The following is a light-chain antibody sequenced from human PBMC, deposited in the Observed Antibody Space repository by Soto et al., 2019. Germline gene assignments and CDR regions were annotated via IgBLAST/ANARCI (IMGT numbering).Light chain of an antibody. CDR2: KAS. J-gene: IGKJ1*01. CDR1: QSISSW. CDR3: QQYNGYRWT. Sequence: DIQMTQSPSIVSASVGDRVTITCRASQSISSWLAWYQQQPGDAPKSLLYKASSLESGVPSRFSGSGSGTEFTLTISSLEPDDFATYYCQQYNGYRWTFGQGTKVEIK. V-gene: IGKV1-5*03.